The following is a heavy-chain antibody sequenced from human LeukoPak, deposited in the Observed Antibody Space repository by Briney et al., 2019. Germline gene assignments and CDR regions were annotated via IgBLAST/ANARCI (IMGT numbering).Heavy chain of an antibody. CDR2: IYTSGST. V-gene: IGHV4-61*02. CDR3: ARDQATWEPTSQEY. CDR1: GGSISSGSYY. Sequence: SETLSLTCTVSGGSISSGSYYWSWIRQPAWKGLEWIGRIYTSGSTNYNPSLKSRVTISVDTSKNQFSLKLSSVTAADTAVYYCARDQATWEPTSQEYWGQGTLVTVSS. D-gene: IGHD1-26*01. J-gene: IGHJ4*02.